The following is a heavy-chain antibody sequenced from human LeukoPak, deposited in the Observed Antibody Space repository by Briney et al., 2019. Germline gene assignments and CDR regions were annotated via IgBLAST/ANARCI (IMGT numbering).Heavy chain of an antibody. D-gene: IGHD6-19*01. J-gene: IGHJ5*02. CDR2: IYYSGTT. V-gene: IGHV4-39*01. Sequence: SETLSLTCSVSGGSISSSSYSWGWIRQPPGKGLEWIGSIYYSGTTYYNPSLKSRVTISIDTSKNQFSLKLSSVTAADRALYYCARLDSSGWYPLAWFDPWGQGTLVTVSS. CDR1: GGSISSSSYS. CDR3: ARLDSSGWYPLAWFDP.